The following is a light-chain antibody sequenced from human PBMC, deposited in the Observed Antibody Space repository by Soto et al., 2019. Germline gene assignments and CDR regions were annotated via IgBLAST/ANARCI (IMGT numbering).Light chain of an antibody. J-gene: IGKJ1*01. V-gene: IGKV3-20*01. CDR3: QQYSSSPRT. CDR2: GAS. Sequence: EIVLTQSPGTLSLSPGERATLSCRASQSVSSSYLAWYQQKPGQAPRLLIYGASSRATGIPDRFSGSGSVTDFTLSISRLEPEDFAVYYCQQYSSSPRTFGQGTKVDIK. CDR1: QSVSSSY.